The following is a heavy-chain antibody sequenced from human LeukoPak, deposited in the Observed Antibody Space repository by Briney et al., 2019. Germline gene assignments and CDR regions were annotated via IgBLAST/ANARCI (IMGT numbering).Heavy chain of an antibody. J-gene: IGHJ4*02. Sequence: SETLSLTCAVSGYSISSGYYWGWIRQPPGKGLEWIGSIYYSGSTYYNPSLKSRVTISVDTSKNQFSLKLSSVTAADTAVYYCARGYSSSSWSLFDYWGQGTLVTVSS. CDR3: ARGYSSSSWSLFDY. CDR1: GYSISSGYY. D-gene: IGHD6-6*01. V-gene: IGHV4-38-2*01. CDR2: IYYSGST.